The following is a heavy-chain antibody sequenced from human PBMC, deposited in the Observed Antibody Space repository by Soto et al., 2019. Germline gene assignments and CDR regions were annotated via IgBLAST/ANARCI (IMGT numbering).Heavy chain of an antibody. D-gene: IGHD6-6*01. CDR2: IYYDGNT. J-gene: IGHJ4*02. V-gene: IGHV4-39*01. CDR1: GGSISSSSYY. Sequence: PSETLSLTCAVSGGSISSSSYYWGWIRQPPGKGLECIGSIYYDGNTYYNPSLKSRVIISVDMSKNQFSLKLSSVTAADTAVYYCARSSIAPRLFMYPFEYWGQGTLVTVSS. CDR3: ARSSIAPRLFMYPFEY.